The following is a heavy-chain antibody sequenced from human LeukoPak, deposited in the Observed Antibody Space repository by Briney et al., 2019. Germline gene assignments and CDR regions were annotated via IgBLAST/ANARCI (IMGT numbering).Heavy chain of an antibody. D-gene: IGHD1-1*01. J-gene: IGHJ4*02. CDR2: IYSGGST. V-gene: IGHV3-66*02. CDR3: ATTGTTLYYFDY. CDR1: GFTVSSNY. Sequence: PGGSLRLSCAASGFTVSSNYMSWVRQAPGKGLEWVSVIYSGGSTYYADSVKGRFTISRDNSKNTLYLQMNSLRAEDTAVHYCATTGTTLYYFDYWGQGTLVTVSS.